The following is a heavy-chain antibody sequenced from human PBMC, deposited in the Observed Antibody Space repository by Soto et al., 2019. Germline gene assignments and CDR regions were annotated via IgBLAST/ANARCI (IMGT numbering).Heavy chain of an antibody. Sequence: QVQLVESGGGVVQPGGSLRLSCAASGFTFNTYGMHWVRQAPGKGLEWVSVIAYDGSNRYYADSVKGRFTISRDNSKNTLYLQMNSLRPEDTAVYYCAKDGGTGKYYDYWGQGTLVTVSS. J-gene: IGHJ4*02. CDR2: IAYDGSNR. D-gene: IGHD2-8*02. CDR1: GFTFNTYG. V-gene: IGHV3-30*18. CDR3: AKDGGTGKYYDY.